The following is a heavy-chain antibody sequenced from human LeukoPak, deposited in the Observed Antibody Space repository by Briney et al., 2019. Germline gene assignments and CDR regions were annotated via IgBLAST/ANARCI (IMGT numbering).Heavy chain of an antibody. D-gene: IGHD3-10*01. J-gene: IGHJ4*02. CDR3: ARGSGSGSYYPRFDY. CDR2: ISSSSDYI. CDR1: GFTFSSYS. Sequence: GGSLRLSCAASGFTFSSYSMNWVRQVPGEGLELVSSISSSSDYIYYADSVKGRFTISRDNAKNSLYLQMNSLRAEDTAVYYCARGSGSGSYYPRFDYWGQGTLVTVSS. V-gene: IGHV3-21*01.